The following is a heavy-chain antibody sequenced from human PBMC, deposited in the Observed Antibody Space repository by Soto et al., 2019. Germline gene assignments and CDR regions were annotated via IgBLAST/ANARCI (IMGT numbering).Heavy chain of an antibody. Sequence: SVKVSCKASGGTFSSYAISWVRQAPGQGLEWMGGIIPIFGTANYAQKFQGRVTITADKSTSTAYMELSSLRSEDTAVYYCARYRTYYYDSSGYRKAFDIWGQGTMVTV. CDR2: IIPIFGTA. CDR1: GGTFSSYA. J-gene: IGHJ3*02. D-gene: IGHD3-22*01. CDR3: ARYRTYYYDSSGYRKAFDI. V-gene: IGHV1-69*06.